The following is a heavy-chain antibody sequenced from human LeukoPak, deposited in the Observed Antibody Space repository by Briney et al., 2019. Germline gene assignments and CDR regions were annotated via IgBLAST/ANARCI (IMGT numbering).Heavy chain of an antibody. J-gene: IGHJ1*01. V-gene: IGHV4-59*08. CDR1: GGSISSYY. Sequence: PSETLSLTCTVSGGSISSYYWSWIRQPPGKGLEWIGYIYYSGSTNYNPSLKSRVTISVDTSKNQFSLKLSSVTAADTAVYYCARHDNHYYDSSGYYYVRRGLFQHWGQGTLVTVSS. CDR3: ARHDNHYYDSSGYYYVRRGLFQH. D-gene: IGHD3-22*01. CDR2: IYYSGST.